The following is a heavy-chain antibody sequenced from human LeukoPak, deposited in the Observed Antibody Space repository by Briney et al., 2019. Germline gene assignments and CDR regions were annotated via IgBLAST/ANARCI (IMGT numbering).Heavy chain of an antibody. CDR1: GGTFSSYA. CDR3: ARGSGYSGRNDY. CDR2: IIPIFGTA. D-gene: IGHD5-12*01. J-gene: IGHJ4*02. Sequence: SVKVSCKASGGTFSSYAISWVRQVPGQGLEWMGGIIPIFGTANYAQKFQGRVTITTDESTSTAYMELSSLRSEDTAVYYCARGSGYSGRNDYWGQGTLVTVSS. V-gene: IGHV1-69*05.